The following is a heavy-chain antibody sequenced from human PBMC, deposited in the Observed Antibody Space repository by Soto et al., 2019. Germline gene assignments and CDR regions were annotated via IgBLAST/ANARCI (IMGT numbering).Heavy chain of an antibody. Sequence: ASVKVSCKASGYTFTSYGISWVRQAPGQGLEWMGWISAYNGNTNYAQKLQGRVTMTTDTSTSTAYMELRSLRSDDTAVYYCATGIQDFVLVPAATSPNRGAFDIWGQGTMVTVSS. CDR3: ATGIQDFVLVPAATSPNRGAFDI. CDR2: ISAYNGNT. J-gene: IGHJ3*02. V-gene: IGHV1-18*01. CDR1: GYTFTSYG. D-gene: IGHD2-2*01.